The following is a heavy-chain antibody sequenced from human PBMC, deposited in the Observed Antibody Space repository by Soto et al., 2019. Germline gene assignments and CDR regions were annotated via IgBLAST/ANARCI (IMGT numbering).Heavy chain of an antibody. CDR2: INYNSGTT. CDR1: GFTFGTSS. D-gene: IGHD3-9*01. J-gene: IGHJ4*02. CDR3: VKVRNISTDHYIASYDS. Sequence: EVQLLESGGGLVQPGGSLRLSCAASGFTFGTSSMSWVRQAPGWGLDWVSIINYNSGTTASADSVKGRFTISRDNSKNTPFLQMNSLRPEDTALYYCVKVRNISTDHYIASYDSCGKGTLVTVSS. V-gene: IGHV3-23*01.